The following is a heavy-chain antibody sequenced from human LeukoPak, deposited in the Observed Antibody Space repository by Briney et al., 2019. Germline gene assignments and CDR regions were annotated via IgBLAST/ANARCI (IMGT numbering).Heavy chain of an antibody. V-gene: IGHV3-30*18. CDR2: ISYDGGNQ. J-gene: IGHJ6*02. Sequence: XXXPXKXLXWXXVISYDGGNQYYADSVKGRFTISRDNSKNTLYLQMNSLRGEDTAVYYCAKYVRAYYYYHYGLDVWGQGTTVTVSS. D-gene: IGHD3-10*02. CDR3: AKYVRAYYYYHYGLDV.